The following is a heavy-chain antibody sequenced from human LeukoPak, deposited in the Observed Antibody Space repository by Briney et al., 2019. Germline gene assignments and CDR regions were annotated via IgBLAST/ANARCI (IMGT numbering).Heavy chain of an antibody. V-gene: IGHV3-73*01. D-gene: IGHD3-10*01. CDR1: GFTFSGSA. CDR3: TGNYYGSGSYADFDY. Sequence: GGSLRLSCAASGFTFSGSALHWVRQASGKGLEWVGRIRSTANGYATAYAVSVKGRFTISRDDSKNTAYLQMDSLKTEDTAVYYCTGNYYGSGSYADFDYWGQGTLVTVSS. CDR2: IRSTANGYAT. J-gene: IGHJ4*02.